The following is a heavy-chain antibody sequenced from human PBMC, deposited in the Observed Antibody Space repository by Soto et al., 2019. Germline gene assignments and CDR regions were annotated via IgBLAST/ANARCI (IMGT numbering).Heavy chain of an antibody. V-gene: IGHV4-4*07. D-gene: IGHD1-1*01. CDR3: VRDGTKTLRDWFDP. J-gene: IGHJ5*02. Sequence: ASETLSLTCTVSGASISGFYWSWIRKSAGKGLEWIGRIYATGTTGYNPSLKSRVMMSVDTSKKQFFVKLRSVTAADKAVYYCVRDGTKTLRDWFDPWGQGISVTVSS. CDR2: IYATGTT. CDR1: GASISGFY.